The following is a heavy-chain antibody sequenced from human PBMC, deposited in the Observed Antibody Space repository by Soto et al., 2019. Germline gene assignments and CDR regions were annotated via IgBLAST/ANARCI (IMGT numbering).Heavy chain of an antibody. CDR2: VYYSGST. V-gene: IGHV4-59*01. CDR3: ARKRMIESSVDY. CDR1: GGSISTCY. D-gene: IGHD2-21*01. J-gene: IGHJ4*01. Sequence: PWDTLSISCDVSGGSISTCYWSWIRQRPGKGLEWIGYVYYSGSTLYNPSLESRVTLSIDMSKKQGSLKLNSVIAADTAVYYCARKRMIESSVDYWGHGHRVTVS.